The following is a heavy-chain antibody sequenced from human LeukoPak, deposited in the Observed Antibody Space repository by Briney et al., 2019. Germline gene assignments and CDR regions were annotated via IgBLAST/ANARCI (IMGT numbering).Heavy chain of an antibody. CDR2: IHHSGNRFETGST. CDR1: GHSIINTYY. V-gene: IGHV4-28*01. J-gene: IGHJ4*02. Sequence: SETLSLTCTVSGHSIINTYYWGWIRQSPGKGLEWIGSIHHSGNRFETGSTHYNPSLRSRVTVSADTSKNQFSLTLRSVTPADTAVYFCARNASSGFFNDWGQGTLVTVSS. CDR3: ARNASSGFFND. D-gene: IGHD6-25*01.